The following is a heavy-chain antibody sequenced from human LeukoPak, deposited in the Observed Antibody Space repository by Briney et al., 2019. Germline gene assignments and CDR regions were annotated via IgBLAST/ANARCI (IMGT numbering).Heavy chain of an antibody. CDR3: AVSNYGMDV. Sequence: EASVKVSCKASGYTFTSYGISWVRQAPGQGLEWMGWNSAYNGSTSYAQKLQGRVTMTTDTSTSTAYMELSSLRSEDTAVYYCAVSNYGMDVWGQGTTVTVSS. CDR2: NSAYNGST. J-gene: IGHJ6*02. D-gene: IGHD5/OR15-5a*01. CDR1: GYTFTSYG. V-gene: IGHV1-18*01.